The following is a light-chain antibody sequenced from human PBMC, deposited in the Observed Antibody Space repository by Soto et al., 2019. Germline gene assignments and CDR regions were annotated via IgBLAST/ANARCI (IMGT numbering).Light chain of an antibody. CDR2: DAS. J-gene: IGKJ4*01. V-gene: IGKV1D-13*01. Sequence: AIQLTQSPSSLSASLGDRVTITCRTSQCIITLFAWYQQTPGKAPKLLIYDASSLESGVPSMFSGIGSGADFTLTISSLQPEDFANYYCQQFYDYPLAFGGGHKVEIK. CDR3: QQFYDYPLA. CDR1: QCIITL.